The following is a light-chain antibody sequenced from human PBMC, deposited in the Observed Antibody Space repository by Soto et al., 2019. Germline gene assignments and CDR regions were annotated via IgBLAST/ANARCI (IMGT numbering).Light chain of an antibody. CDR1: QTIDSW. Sequence: IQMTQSPSTLSASVGDRVTITCRASQTIDSWLAWYQQGPGKPPNLLIYKASTLASGVPSRFSGSGSGTEFTLTINSLQPDDFATYYCQQYHIYSGTFGQGTKVDIK. CDR2: KAS. J-gene: IGKJ1*01. CDR3: QQYHIYSGT. V-gene: IGKV1-5*03.